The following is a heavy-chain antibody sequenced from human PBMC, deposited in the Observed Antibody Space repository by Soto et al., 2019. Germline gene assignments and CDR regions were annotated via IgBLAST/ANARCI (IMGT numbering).Heavy chain of an antibody. J-gene: IGHJ4*02. D-gene: IGHD3-3*01. V-gene: IGHV3-21*04. Sequence: EVELVESGGGLVEPGGSLRLSCAASGFSFSTRDMPWVRQAPGKGLEYVSSINYSGRYMFYAGPLKGRFTISRDNAKNSLYLQMNSLRAEDTAVYYCARKFSSDMSGSDFFDYWGQGTLVAVSA. CDR2: INYSGRYM. CDR3: ARKFSSDMSGSDFFDY. CDR1: GFSFSTRD.